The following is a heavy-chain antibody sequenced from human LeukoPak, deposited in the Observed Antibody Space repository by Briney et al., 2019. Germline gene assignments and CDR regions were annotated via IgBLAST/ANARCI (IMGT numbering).Heavy chain of an antibody. Sequence: SETLSLTCTVSGGSISSSSYYWGWIRQPPGKELEWIGSIYYSGTTYYNPSLKSRVTISVDTSKNQFSLKLSSVTAADTAVYYCARARSSLSKYYFDYWGQGTLVTVSS. V-gene: IGHV4-39*01. CDR3: ARARSSLSKYYFDY. D-gene: IGHD6-13*01. CDR2: IYYSGTT. J-gene: IGHJ4*02. CDR1: GGSISSSSYY.